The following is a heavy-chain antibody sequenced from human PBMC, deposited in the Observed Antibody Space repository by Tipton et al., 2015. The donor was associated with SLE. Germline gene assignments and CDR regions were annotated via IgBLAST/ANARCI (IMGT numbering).Heavy chain of an antibody. CDR3: ARGLPGPYYYYYYMDV. CDR2: IYSRGST. V-gene: IGHV4-39*07. J-gene: IGHJ6*03. CDR1: GGSISDNTYY. Sequence: TLSLTCTVSGGSISDNTYYWGWIRQPPGKGLEWIATIYSRGSTFHNPSLKSRVTTSLDTSKNQFSLKLSSVTAADTAVYYCARGLPGPYYYYYYMDVWGKGTTVTVSS.